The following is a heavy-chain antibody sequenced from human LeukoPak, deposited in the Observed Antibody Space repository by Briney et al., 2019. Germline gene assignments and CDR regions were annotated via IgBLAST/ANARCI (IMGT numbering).Heavy chain of an antibody. CDR2: IYYSGST. V-gene: IGHV4-59*01. CDR1: GGSISSYY. CDR3: ARAGEMATMVNDY. D-gene: IGHD5-12*01. Sequence: SETLSLTCTVSGGSISSYYWSWIRQPPGKGLEWIGYIYYSGSTNYNPSLKSRVTISVDTSKNQLSLKLSSVTAADTAVYYCARAGEMATMVNDYWGQGTLVTVSS. J-gene: IGHJ4*02.